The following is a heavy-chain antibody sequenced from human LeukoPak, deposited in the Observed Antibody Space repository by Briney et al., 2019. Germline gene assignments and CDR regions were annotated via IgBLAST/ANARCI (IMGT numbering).Heavy chain of an antibody. J-gene: IGHJ4*02. D-gene: IGHD6-13*01. Sequence: SETLSLTCTVSGGSISSSSYYWGWIRQPPGKGLEWIGSIYYSGSTYYNPSLKSRVTISVDTSKNQFSLKLSSVTAADTAVYFCARVWKRAAAGTLVNWGQGTLVTVFS. V-gene: IGHV4-39*07. CDR2: IYYSGST. CDR3: ARVWKRAAAGTLVN. CDR1: GGSISSSSYY.